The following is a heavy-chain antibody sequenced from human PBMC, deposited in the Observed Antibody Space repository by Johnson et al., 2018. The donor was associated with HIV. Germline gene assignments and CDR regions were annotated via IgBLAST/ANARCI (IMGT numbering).Heavy chain of an antibody. V-gene: IGHV3-13*01. Sequence: VQLVESGGGVVQPGGSLRLSCAASGFTFSSYDMHCVRQATGKGLEWVSAIGTAGDTYYQGSVKGRFTISRENAKNSLYLQMNSLRAGDTAVYYCARAGVGAGAFDIWGQGKMVTVSS. CDR1: GFTFSSYD. J-gene: IGHJ3*02. CDR3: ARAGVGAGAFDI. D-gene: IGHD1-26*01. CDR2: IGTAGDT.